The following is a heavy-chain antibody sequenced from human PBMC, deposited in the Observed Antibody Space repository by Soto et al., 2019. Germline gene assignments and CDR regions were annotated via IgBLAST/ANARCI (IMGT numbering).Heavy chain of an antibody. Sequence: GESLKISCKGSGYSFTSYWIGWVRQMPGKGLEWMGITYPGDSDTRYSPSFQGQVTISADKSISTAYLQWSSLKASDTAMYYCARFLGIAVAGTGDAFDIWGQGTMVTVSS. V-gene: IGHV5-51*01. J-gene: IGHJ3*02. CDR3: ARFLGIAVAGTGDAFDI. CDR2: TYPGDSDT. D-gene: IGHD6-19*01. CDR1: GYSFTSYW.